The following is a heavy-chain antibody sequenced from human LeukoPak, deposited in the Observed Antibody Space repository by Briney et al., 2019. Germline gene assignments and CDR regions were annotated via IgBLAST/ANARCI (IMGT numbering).Heavy chain of an antibody. D-gene: IGHD3-10*01. CDR1: GFTFRTYW. V-gene: IGHV3-7*03. Sequence: GGSLRLSCAASGFTFRTYWISWVRQAPGKGLEWVANIKQDGDQKHYADSVRGRFTISRDNAKNSLYLQMNSLRAEDTAVYHCARFAKGYGSGDIDYWGQGTLVTVSS. CDR2: IKQDGDQK. CDR3: ARFAKGYGSGDIDY. J-gene: IGHJ4*02.